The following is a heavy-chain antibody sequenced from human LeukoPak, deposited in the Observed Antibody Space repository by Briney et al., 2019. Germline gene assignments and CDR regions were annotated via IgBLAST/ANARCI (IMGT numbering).Heavy chain of an antibody. D-gene: IGHD5-18*01. V-gene: IGHV1-69*05. Sequence: GSSVKVSCKASGGTFSSYAISWVRQAPGQGLEWMGGIIPIFGTANYAQKFQGRVTITTDEPTSTAYMELSSLRSEDTAVYYCASSPRGYSYGTYFDYWGQGTLVTVSS. CDR2: IIPIFGTA. CDR1: GGTFSSYA. CDR3: ASSPRGYSYGTYFDY. J-gene: IGHJ4*02.